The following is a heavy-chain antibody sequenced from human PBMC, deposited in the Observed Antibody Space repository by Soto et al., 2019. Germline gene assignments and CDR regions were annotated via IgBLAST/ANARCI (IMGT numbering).Heavy chain of an antibody. CDR2: MNPNSGNT. CDR3: ARAGQWLAFDI. V-gene: IGHV1-8*01. Sequence: ASVKVSCKASGYTFTSYDINWVRQATGQGLEWLGWMNPNSGNTGYAQKFQGRVTMTRNTSISTAYMELSSLISDDTAVYYCARAGQWLAFDIWGQGTMVTVSS. CDR1: GYTFTSYD. J-gene: IGHJ3*02. D-gene: IGHD6-19*01.